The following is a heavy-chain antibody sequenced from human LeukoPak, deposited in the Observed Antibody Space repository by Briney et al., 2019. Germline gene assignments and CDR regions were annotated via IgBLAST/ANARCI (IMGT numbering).Heavy chain of an antibody. CDR3: ATVSSGGVGPDY. V-gene: IGHV1-46*01. Sequence: ASVKVSCKASGYTFTTYYMHWVRQAPGQGLEWMGIINPSGSSTSYVQKFQGRVTTTEDTSTDTAYMELSSLRSEDTAVYYCATVSSGGVGPDYWGQGTLVTVSS. J-gene: IGHJ4*02. CDR2: INPSGSST. D-gene: IGHD6-19*01. CDR1: GYTFTTYY.